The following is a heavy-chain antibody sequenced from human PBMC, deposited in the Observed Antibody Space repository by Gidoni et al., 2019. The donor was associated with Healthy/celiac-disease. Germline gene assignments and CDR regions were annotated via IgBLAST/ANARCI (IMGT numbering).Heavy chain of an antibody. J-gene: IGHJ6*02. Sequence: EVQLVESGGGLVQPGGSLRLSCAASGFTFSSYSMNWVRQAPGKGLEWVSYISSSSSTIYYADSVKGRFTISRDNAKNSLYLQMNSLRDEDTAVYYCSGDCPSDYYYYGMDVWGQGTTVTVSS. V-gene: IGHV3-48*02. CDR2: ISSSSSTI. CDR3: SGDCPSDYYYYGMDV. D-gene: IGHD2-21*02. CDR1: GFTFSSYS.